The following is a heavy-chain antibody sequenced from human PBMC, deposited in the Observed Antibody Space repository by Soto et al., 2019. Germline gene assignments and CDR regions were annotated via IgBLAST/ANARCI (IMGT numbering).Heavy chain of an antibody. Sequence: PGGSLRLSCAASGFTFSSYAMHWVRQAPGKGLEWVAVISYDGSNKYYADSVKGRFTISRDNSKNTLYLQMNSLRAEDTAVYYFARDPSSSSWYPVYYYYYGMDVWGQGTTVTVSS. J-gene: IGHJ6*02. CDR1: GFTFSSYA. CDR2: ISYDGSNK. V-gene: IGHV3-30-3*01. D-gene: IGHD6-13*01. CDR3: ARDPSSSSWYPVYYYYYGMDV.